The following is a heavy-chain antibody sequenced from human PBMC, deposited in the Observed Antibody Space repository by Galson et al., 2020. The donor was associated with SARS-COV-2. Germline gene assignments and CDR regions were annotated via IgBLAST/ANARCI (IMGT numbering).Heavy chain of an antibody. CDR1: GGSISSGDYY. CDR2: IYYSGST. V-gene: IGHV4-30-4*01. J-gene: IGHJ5*02. CDR3: ARAKRITIFGVVNWFDP. Sequence: ETSETLSLTCTVSGGSISSGDYYWSWIRQPPGKGLEWIGYIYYSGSTYYNPSLKSRVTISVDMSKNQFSLKLSSVTAADTAVYYCARAKRITIFGVVNWFDPWGQGTLVTVSS. D-gene: IGHD3-3*01.